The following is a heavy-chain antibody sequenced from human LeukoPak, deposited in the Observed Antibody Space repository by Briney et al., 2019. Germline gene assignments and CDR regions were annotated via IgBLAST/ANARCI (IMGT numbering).Heavy chain of an antibody. D-gene: IGHD4-17*01. CDR3: ASHKPYGDYGY. V-gene: IGHV4-34*01. Sequence: SETLSLTCAVYGGSFSGYYWSWIRQPPGKGLEWIGEINHSGSTNYNPSLKSRVTISVDTSKNQFSLKLSSVTAADTAVYYCASHKPYGDYGYWGQGTLATVSS. CDR2: INHSGST. CDR1: GGSFSGYY. J-gene: IGHJ4*02.